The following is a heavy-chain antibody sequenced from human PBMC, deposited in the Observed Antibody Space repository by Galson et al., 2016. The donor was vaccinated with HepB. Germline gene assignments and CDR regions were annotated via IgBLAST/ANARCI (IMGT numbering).Heavy chain of an antibody. D-gene: IGHD2-2*02. CDR3: AKDGFCSSASCYTWSIDY. Sequence: SLRLSCAASGFTFSSYAMSWVRQAPGKGLEWVSAISGSGGSTYCADSVKGRFTISRDNSKNTLYLQMNSLRAEDTAVYHCAKDGFCSSASCYTWSIDYWGQGTLVTVSS. CDR2: ISGSGGST. V-gene: IGHV3-23*01. CDR1: GFTFSSYA. J-gene: IGHJ4*02.